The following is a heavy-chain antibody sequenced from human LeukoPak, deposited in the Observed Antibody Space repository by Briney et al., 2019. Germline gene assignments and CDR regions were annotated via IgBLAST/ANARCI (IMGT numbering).Heavy chain of an antibody. V-gene: IGHV3-53*05. J-gene: IGHJ3*02. CDR2: IYSGGST. Sequence: PGGSLRLSCAASGFTVSSNYMSWVRQAPGKGLEWVSVIYSGGSTYYADSVKGRFTISRDNSKNTLYLHMNSLRAEDTAVYYCARVSCSSTSCSDAFDIWGQGTMVTVSS. CDR1: GFTVSSNY. CDR3: ARVSCSSTSCSDAFDI. D-gene: IGHD2-2*01.